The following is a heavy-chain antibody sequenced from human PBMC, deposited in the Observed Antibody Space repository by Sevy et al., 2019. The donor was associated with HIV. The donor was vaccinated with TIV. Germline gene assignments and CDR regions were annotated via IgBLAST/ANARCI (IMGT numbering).Heavy chain of an antibody. CDR2: IASYGNDE. CDR3: ARSVLAVAGSYGMDV. CDR1: GFTFSNYV. D-gene: IGHD6-19*01. J-gene: IGHJ6*02. Sequence: GGSLRLSCAASGFTFSNYVMHWVRQAPGKGLEWVTFIASYGNDEDYANSVKGRFTISRDNSKNTLNLQMNSLGPEDTAVYYGARSVLAVAGSYGMDVWGQGTTVTVSS. V-gene: IGHV3-30*04.